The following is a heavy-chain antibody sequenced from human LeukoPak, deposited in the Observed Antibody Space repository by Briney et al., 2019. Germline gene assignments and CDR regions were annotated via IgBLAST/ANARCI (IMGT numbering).Heavy chain of an antibody. Sequence: QPGGSLRLSCAASGFTVSSNYMSWVRQAPGKGLEYISVTYSSGTTYYADSVRDRFTISRDNSRNTLYLQMNSLRPEDTAVYYCAREPTYSSSLDYWGQGTLVTVSS. V-gene: IGHV3-53*01. CDR3: AREPTYSSSLDY. J-gene: IGHJ4*02. CDR1: GFTVSSNY. CDR2: TYSSGTT. D-gene: IGHD6-6*01.